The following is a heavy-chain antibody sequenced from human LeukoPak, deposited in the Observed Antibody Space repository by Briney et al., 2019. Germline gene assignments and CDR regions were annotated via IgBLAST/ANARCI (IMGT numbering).Heavy chain of an antibody. CDR2: ITSAGENT. CDR1: EFTFSIYA. J-gene: IGHJ4*02. D-gene: IGHD3-22*01. V-gene: IGHV3-23*01. CDR3: AKDRPNYYGSNGHYYRRDGDY. Sequence: PGGSLRLSCAASEFTFSIYAMSWVRQAPGKGLEWVSSITSAGENTSYTGSVKGRFTISRDNSRNTLYLQMNSLRAEDTAIYYCAKDRPNYYGSNGHYYRRDGDYWGQGTLVTVSS.